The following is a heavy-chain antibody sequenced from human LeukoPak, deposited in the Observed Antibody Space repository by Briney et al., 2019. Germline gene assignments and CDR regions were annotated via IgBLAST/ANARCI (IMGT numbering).Heavy chain of an antibody. CDR3: ARDPPDY. Sequence: PGGSLRLSCAASGFTFSSYEMNWVRQAQGKGLEWVSYILNSGTTTYYADSVKGRFTISRDNAKNSLYLQMNSMRAEDTGVYYCARDPPDYWGQGILVTVSS. V-gene: IGHV3-48*03. CDR1: GFTFSSYE. J-gene: IGHJ4*02. CDR2: ILNSGTTT.